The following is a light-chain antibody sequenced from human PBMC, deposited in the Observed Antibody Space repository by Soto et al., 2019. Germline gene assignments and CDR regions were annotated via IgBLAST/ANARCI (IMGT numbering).Light chain of an antibody. Sequence: ETLLTQSPATLSLSPGERATLSCRASQSVNNFLAWYQQKPGQAPRLLIYDASYRATGIPARFSGSGSGTDFTLTISRLEPEDFAVYYCHHYGDTPRTFGQGTKVDIK. CDR2: DAS. J-gene: IGKJ1*01. V-gene: IGKV3-11*01. CDR3: HHYGDTPRT. CDR1: QSVNNF.